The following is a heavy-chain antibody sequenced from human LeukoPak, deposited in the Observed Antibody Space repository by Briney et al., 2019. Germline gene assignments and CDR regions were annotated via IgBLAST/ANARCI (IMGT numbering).Heavy chain of an antibody. V-gene: IGHV3-53*01. J-gene: IGHJ4*02. CDR1: GFTVSSNY. D-gene: IGHD6-19*01. CDR2: IYSGGST. CDR3: ARDSSGDWDFDY. Sequence: GGSLRLSCAASGFTVSSNYMSWVRQAPGKGLEWVSVIYSGGSTYYADSVKGRFTISRDNAKNSLYLQMNSLRVEDTAVYYCARDSSGDWDFDYWGQGTLVTVSS.